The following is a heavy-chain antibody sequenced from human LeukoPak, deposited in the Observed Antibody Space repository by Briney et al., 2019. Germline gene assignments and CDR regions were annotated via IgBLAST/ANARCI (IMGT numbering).Heavy chain of an antibody. Sequence: ASVKVSCKASGYTFTSYGISWVRQAPGQGLEWMGWISAYNGNTNYAQKLQGRVTMTTDTSTSTAYMELRSLRSDDTAVYYCAREGCSSTSCHYNWFDPWGQGTLVTVSS. CDR3: AREGCSSTSCHYNWFDP. V-gene: IGHV1-18*01. J-gene: IGHJ5*02. CDR2: ISAYNGNT. D-gene: IGHD2-2*01. CDR1: GYTFTSYG.